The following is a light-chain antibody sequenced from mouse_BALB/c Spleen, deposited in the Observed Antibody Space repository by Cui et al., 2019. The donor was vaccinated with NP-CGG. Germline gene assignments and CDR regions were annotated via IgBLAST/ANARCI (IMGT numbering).Light chain of an antibody. CDR2: GTN. V-gene: IGLV1*01. CDR1: TGAGTTSNY. Sequence: QAVVTQESAVATSPGETVTLTCRSSTGAGTTSNYANWVQEKPDHLFTGLIGGTNNRAPGVPARFSGSLIGDKAALTITGAQTEDETIYFCALWYSNHWVFSGGTKLTVI. CDR3: ALWYSNHWV. J-gene: IGLJ1*01.